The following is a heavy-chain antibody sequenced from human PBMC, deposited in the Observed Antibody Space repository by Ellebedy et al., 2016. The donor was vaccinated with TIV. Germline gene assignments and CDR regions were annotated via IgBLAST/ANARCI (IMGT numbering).Heavy chain of an antibody. D-gene: IGHD1-26*01. CDR1: GFTVSSKY. V-gene: IGHV3-53*01. CDR3: AKGDGIPSFDY. CDR2: IYSSGNI. J-gene: IGHJ4*02. Sequence: GESLKISCAASGFTVSSKYMSWVRQTPGKGLEWVSVIYSSGNIRYADSVRGRFTVSRDESKNTLYLQMNSLRAEDTAVYYCAKGDGIPSFDYWGQGTLVTVSS.